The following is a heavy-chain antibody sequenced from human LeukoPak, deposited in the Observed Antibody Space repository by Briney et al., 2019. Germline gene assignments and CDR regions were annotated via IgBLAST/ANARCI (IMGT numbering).Heavy chain of an antibody. CDR3: ARESSSSWYRSDAFDI. J-gene: IGHJ3*02. CDR2: ISSSSSSI. Sequence: GGSLRLSCAASGFTFSSYSTNWVRQAPAKGLEWVSYISSSSSSIYYADPVKGRFTISRDNAKNSLYLQMNSLRAEGTAVYYCARESSSSWYRSDAFDIWGQGTMVTVSS. V-gene: IGHV3-48*01. CDR1: GFTFSSYS. D-gene: IGHD6-13*01.